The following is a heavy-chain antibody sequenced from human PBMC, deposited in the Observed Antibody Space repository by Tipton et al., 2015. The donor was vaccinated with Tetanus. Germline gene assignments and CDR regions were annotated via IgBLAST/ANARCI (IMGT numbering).Heavy chain of an antibody. CDR2: IYYSGST. CDR1: GGSISSGGYY. Sequence: TLSLTCTVSGGSISSGGYYWSWIRQHPGKGLEWIGYIYYSGSTYYNPSLKSRVTISVDTSKSQFSLKLSSVTAADTAVYYCARDRGLSSSLHFDYWGQGTLVTVSS. CDR3: ARDRGLSSSLHFDY. J-gene: IGHJ4*02. V-gene: IGHV4-31*03. D-gene: IGHD6-13*01.